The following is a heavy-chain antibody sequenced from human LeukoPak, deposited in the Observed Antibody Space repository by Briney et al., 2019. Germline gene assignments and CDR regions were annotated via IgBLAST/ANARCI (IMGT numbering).Heavy chain of an antibody. D-gene: IGHD4-17*01. CDR3: ARDPMTTVTYFDY. J-gene: IGHJ4*02. V-gene: IGHV1-2*02. CDR1: GYSFTNFG. Sequence: ASVKVSCKASGYSFTNFGISWVRQAPGQGLEWMGWINPNSGGTNYAQKFQGRVTMTRDTSISTAYMELSRLRSDDTAVYYCARDPMTTVTYFDYWGQGTLVTVSS. CDR2: INPNSGGT.